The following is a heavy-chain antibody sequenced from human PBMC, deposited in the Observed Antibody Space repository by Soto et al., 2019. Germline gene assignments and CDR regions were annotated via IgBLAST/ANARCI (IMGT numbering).Heavy chain of an antibody. D-gene: IGHD1-1*01. J-gene: IGHJ5*02. V-gene: IGHV1-18*01. CDR1: GYTFTSYG. CDR2: ISAYNGNT. Sequence: QVQLVQSGAEVKKPGASVKVSCKASGYTFTSYGISWVRQAPGQGLEWMGWISAYNGNTNYAQKLQGRVTMTTDTSASPAYMELRSLRSDDTAVYYCARDPGPVKVAAGMDPWGQGTLVTVSS. CDR3: ARDPGPVKVAAGMDP.